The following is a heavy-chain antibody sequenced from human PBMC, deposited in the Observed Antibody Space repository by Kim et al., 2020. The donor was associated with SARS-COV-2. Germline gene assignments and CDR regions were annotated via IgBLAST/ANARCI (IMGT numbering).Heavy chain of an antibody. J-gene: IGHJ4*02. D-gene: IGHD1-26*01. CDR2: TT. CDR3: ARDDGGSYNY. Sequence: TTYSSDSAQGRFTISKDNSKNTVYLQMTSLRAEDTAVYYCARDDGGSYNYWGQGTLVTVSS. V-gene: IGHV3-66*01.